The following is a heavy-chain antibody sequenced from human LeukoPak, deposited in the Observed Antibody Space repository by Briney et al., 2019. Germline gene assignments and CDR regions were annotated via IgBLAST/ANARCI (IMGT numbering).Heavy chain of an antibody. CDR1: GGSFSGYY. V-gene: IGHV4-34*01. CDR2: INHSGST. CDR3: ARLRAAAGYYYYYYYMDV. D-gene: IGHD6-13*01. Sequence: KPSETLSLTCAVYGGSFSGYYWSWIRQPPGKGLEWIGEINHSGSTNYNPSLKNRVTISVDTSKNQFSLKLSSVTAADTAVYYCARLRAAAGYYYYYYYMDVWGKGTTVTVSS. J-gene: IGHJ6*03.